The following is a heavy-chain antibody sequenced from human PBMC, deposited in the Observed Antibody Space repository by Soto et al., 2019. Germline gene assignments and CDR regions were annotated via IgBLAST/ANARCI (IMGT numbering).Heavy chain of an antibody. CDR3: ARDRIAAAGRLDYYYGMEV. CDR1: GDSVSSNSAA. D-gene: IGHD6-13*01. V-gene: IGHV6-1*01. J-gene: IGHJ6*04. Sequence: SQTLSLPCAISGDSVSSNSAAWNWIRQSPSRGLEWLGRTYYRSKWYNDYAVSVKSRITINPDTSKNQFSLQLNSVTPEDTAVYYCARDRIAAAGRLDYYYGMEVWGKGTRVTVSS. CDR2: TYYRSKWYN.